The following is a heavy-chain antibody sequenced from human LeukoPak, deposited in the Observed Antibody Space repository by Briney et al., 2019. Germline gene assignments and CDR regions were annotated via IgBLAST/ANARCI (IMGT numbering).Heavy chain of an antibody. V-gene: IGHV5-51*01. D-gene: IGHD6-6*01. J-gene: IGHJ4*02. CDR1: GYSFSSCW. CDR3: ARPHGSSLPRVFDY. CDR2: IYPGDSDT. Sequence: GESLKISCKASGYSFSSCWSGWVRQMPGKGLEWMGIIYPGDSDTRYSPSFQGQVTISADKSVSTAYLQWSSLKASDTAMYYCARPHGSSLPRVFDYWGQGTLVTVSS.